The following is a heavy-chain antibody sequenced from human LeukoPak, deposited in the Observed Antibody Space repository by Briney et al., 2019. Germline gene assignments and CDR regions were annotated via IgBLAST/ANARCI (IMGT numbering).Heavy chain of an antibody. D-gene: IGHD4-17*01. J-gene: IGHJ3*02. CDR3: ARYYGLTRPGDAFDI. CDR2: INHSGST. CDR1: GGSFSGYY. V-gene: IGHV4-34*01. Sequence: SETLPLTCAVYGGSFSGYYWSWIRQPPGKGLEWIGEINHSGSTNYNPSLKSRVTISVDTSKNQFSLKLSSVTAADTAVYYCARYYGLTRPGDAFDIWGQGTMVTVSS.